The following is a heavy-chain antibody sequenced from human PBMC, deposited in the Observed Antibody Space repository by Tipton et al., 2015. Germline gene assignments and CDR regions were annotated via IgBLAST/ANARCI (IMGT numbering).Heavy chain of an antibody. CDR2: IYHSGST. CDR3: AREAGGARGCPHDY. V-gene: IGHV4-30-4*01. D-gene: IGHD3-10*01. CDR1: GGSISSGDHY. Sequence: TLSLTCTVSGGSISSGDHYWRWIRQPPGKGLEWIGFIYHSGSTYYNPSLKSRATISVNTSKNQFSLKLSSVTTADTASYYCAREAGGARGCPHDYWGQGTLVTVSS. J-gene: IGHJ4*02.